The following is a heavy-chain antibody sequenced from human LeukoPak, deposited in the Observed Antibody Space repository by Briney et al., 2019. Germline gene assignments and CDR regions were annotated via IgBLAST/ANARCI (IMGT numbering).Heavy chain of an antibody. CDR3: ASYTGWLSTWVFDY. J-gene: IGHJ4*02. V-gene: IGHV1-2*06. D-gene: IGHD3-22*01. CDR2: INPNSGGT. Sequence: ASVKVSCKASGYTFTGYYMHWVRQAPGQGLEWMVRINPNSGGTNYAQKFQGRVTMTRDTSIRTAYLELSRLRSDDPAVYYCASYTGWLSTWVFDYWGQGTLVTVSS. CDR1: GYTFTGYY.